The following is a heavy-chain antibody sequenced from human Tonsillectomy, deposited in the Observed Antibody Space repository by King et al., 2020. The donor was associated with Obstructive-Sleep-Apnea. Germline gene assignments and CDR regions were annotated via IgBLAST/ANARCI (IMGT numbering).Heavy chain of an antibody. CDR3: ARVPSIVVVTAIPFDY. V-gene: IGHV4-34*01. Sequence: VQLQQWGAGLLKPSETLSLTCAVYGGSFSGYYWSWIRQPPGKGLEWIGEINHSGSTNYNPSLKSRVTISVDTSKNQFSLKLSSVTAADTAGYYCARVPSIVVVTAIPFDYWGQGTLVTVSS. J-gene: IGHJ4*02. CDR1: GGSFSGYY. D-gene: IGHD2-21*02. CDR2: INHSGST.